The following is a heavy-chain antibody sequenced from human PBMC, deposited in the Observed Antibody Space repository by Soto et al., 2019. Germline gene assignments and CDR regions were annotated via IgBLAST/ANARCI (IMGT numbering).Heavy chain of an antibody. Sequence: EVQLLESGEGLVQPGGSLKLSCAASGFTFSNHAMSWVRQAPGKGLEWVSGIGGSGRNTYYADSVKGRFTISRDNSQNPLFLQMNSLRAEDTAEYYCAGVLRYFDTPDGMDVWGQGTTVSVSS. J-gene: IGHJ6*02. CDR2: IGGSGRNT. CDR3: AGVLRYFDTPDGMDV. D-gene: IGHD3-9*01. V-gene: IGHV3-23*01. CDR1: GFTFSNHA.